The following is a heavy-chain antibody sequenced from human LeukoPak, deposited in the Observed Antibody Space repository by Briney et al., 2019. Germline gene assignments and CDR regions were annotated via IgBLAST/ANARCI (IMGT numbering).Heavy chain of an antibody. J-gene: IGHJ4*02. Sequence: ASVKVSCKASGYTFTAYYMHWVRQAPGQGLEWMGWINPNSGGINYAQKFQGRVTMTRDTSISTAYMELSRLRSDDTAVYCCARGFGASGSGTYYNYWGQGTLVTVSS. V-gene: IGHV1-2*02. D-gene: IGHD3-10*01. CDR1: GYTFTAYY. CDR2: INPNSGGI. CDR3: ARGFGASGSGTYYNY.